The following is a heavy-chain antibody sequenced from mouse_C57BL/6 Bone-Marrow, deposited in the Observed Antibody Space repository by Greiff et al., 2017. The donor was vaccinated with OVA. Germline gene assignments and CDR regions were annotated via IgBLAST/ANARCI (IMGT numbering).Heavy chain of an antibody. J-gene: IGHJ4*01. Sequence: QVQLQQPGAELMKPGASVKLSCKASGYTFTSYWMHWVKQRPGRGLEWIGRIDPNSGGTKYNEKFKSKATLTVDKPSSTAYMQLSSLTSEDSAVYYCARGAFYYGNYVNYDMDYWGQGTSVTVSS. V-gene: IGHV1-72*01. CDR3: ARGAFYYGNYVNYDMDY. D-gene: IGHD2-1*01. CDR1: GYTFTSYW. CDR2: IDPNSGGT.